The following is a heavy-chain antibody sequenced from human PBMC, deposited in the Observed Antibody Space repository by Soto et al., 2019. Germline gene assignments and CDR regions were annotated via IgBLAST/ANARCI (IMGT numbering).Heavy chain of an antibody. D-gene: IGHD5-18*01. CDR3: ARFNSPVDTAMVPNWYFDL. J-gene: IGHJ2*01. V-gene: IGHV1-69*12. Sequence: QVQLVQSGAEVKKPGSSVKVSCKASGGTFSSYAISWVRQAPGQGLEWMGGIIPIFGTANYAQKFQGRVTITADETTSTAYIELSSLISEDKAVYYCARFNSPVDTAMVPNWYFDLWGRGTLVTVSS. CDR1: GGTFSSYA. CDR2: IIPIFGTA.